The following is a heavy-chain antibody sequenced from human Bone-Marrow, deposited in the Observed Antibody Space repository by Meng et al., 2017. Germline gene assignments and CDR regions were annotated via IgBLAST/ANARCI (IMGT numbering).Heavy chain of an antibody. CDR3: ARVGYSGSRVTSCYFDY. D-gene: IGHD1-26*01. J-gene: IGHJ4*02. CDR1: GGSISRGGYY. Sequence: VQRQESGPGLVKPSQTLSLTCTVFGGSISRGGYYWSWIRQHPGKGLEWIGYIYYSGSTYYNPSLKSLVTISVDTSKNQFSLKLSSVTAADTAVYYCARVGYSGSRVTSCYFDYWGQGTLVTVSS. V-gene: IGHV4-31*01. CDR2: IYYSGST.